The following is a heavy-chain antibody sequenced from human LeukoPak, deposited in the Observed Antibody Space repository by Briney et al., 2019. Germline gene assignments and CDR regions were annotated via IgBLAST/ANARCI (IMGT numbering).Heavy chain of an antibody. CDR1: GFIFSGYW. CDR3: TKSDWFDP. D-gene: IGHD3-3*01. J-gene: IGHJ5*02. V-gene: IGHV3-74*01. CDR2: IKNDVSIT. Sequence: GGSLRLSCAASGFIFSGYWMHWVRQAPGKGLVWLSRIKNDVSITSYADFVKGRFTISRDNAKNTLYLQMNSLRVEDTAVYYCTKSDWFDPWGQGTLVTVSS.